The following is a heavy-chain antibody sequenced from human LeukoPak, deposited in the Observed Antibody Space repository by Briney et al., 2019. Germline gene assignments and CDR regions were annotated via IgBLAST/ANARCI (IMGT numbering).Heavy chain of an antibody. CDR3: ARHEVVVPAAIDY. V-gene: IGHV4-34*01. J-gene: IGHJ4*02. CDR2: IYYSGST. D-gene: IGHD2-2*01. CDR1: GGSFSGYY. Sequence: SETLSLTCAVYGGSFSGYYWSWIRQPPGKGLEWIGSIYYSGSTYYNPSLKSRVTISVDTSKNQFSLKLSSVTAADTAVYYCARHEVVVPAAIDYWGQGTLVTVSS.